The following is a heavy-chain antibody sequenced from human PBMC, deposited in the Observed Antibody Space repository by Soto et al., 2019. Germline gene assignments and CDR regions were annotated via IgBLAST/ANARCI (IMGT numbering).Heavy chain of an antibody. CDR2: INPNSGGT. CDR1: GYTFTGYY. D-gene: IGHD6-13*01. CDR3: AITWRAAAGTGYDY. Sequence: GSSVKVSCKASGYTFTGYYMHWVRQAPGQGLEWMGWINPNSGGTNYAQKFQGWVTMTRDTSISTAYMELSRLRSDDTAVYYCAITWRAAAGTGYDYWGQGTLVTVSS. V-gene: IGHV1-2*04. J-gene: IGHJ4*02.